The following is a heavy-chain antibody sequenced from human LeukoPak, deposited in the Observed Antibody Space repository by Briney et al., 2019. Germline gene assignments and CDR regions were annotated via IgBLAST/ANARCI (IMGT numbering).Heavy chain of an antibody. CDR2: IKGDGSHT. CDR1: GFTFSNSW. J-gene: IGHJ5*01. D-gene: IGHD3-9*01. CDR3: VRDWDHFDFDS. V-gene: IGHV3-74*01. Sequence: GGSLRLSCVASGFTFSNSWMPWVRQAPGKGLVWVSRIKGDGSHTIYADSVKGRFTISRDNTKNTLYLQMKSLRAEDTAVYYCVRDWDHFDFDSWGQGTLVTVSS.